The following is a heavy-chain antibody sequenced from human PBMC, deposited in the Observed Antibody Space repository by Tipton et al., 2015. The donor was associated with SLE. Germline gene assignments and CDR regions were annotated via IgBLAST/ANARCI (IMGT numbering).Heavy chain of an antibody. CDR1: GDSISNYY. J-gene: IGHJ2*01. V-gene: IGHV4-4*07. CDR3: ARGVRIAVVKGWYFDL. Sequence: TLSLTCTVSGDSISNYYWSWIRQSAGKGLDWLGRFYPGGTTSYNPSFKSRVTMSADTSKNQFSLKLNSVTAADTAGYYCARGVRIAVVKGWYFDLWGRGTLVTVSS. CDR2: FYPGGTT. D-gene: IGHD6-19*01.